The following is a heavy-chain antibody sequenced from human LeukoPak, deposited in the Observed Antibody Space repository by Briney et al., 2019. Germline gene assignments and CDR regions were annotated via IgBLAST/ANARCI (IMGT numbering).Heavy chain of an antibody. J-gene: IGHJ5*02. CDR3: ARARVATDWFDP. V-gene: IGHV3-30*02. Sequence: QAGGSLRLSCAASGFTFSSYGMHWVRQAPGKGLEWVAFIRYDGSNKYYADSVKGRFTISRDNSKNTLYLQMNSLRAEDTAVYYCARARVATDWFDPWGQGTLVTVSS. D-gene: IGHD5-12*01. CDR1: GFTFSSYG. CDR2: IRYDGSNK.